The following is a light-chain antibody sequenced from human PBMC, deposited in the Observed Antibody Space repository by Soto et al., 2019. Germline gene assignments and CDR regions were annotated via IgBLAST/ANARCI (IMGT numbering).Light chain of an antibody. CDR2: DVS. V-gene: IGLV2-11*01. Sequence: QSVLTQPRSVSGSPGQSVTISCTGTSSDVGGYNYVSWYQQHPGKAPKLMIYDVSKRPSGVPDRFSGSKSGNTASLTISGLQAEDEADYYCCSYVGSYFYVFGTGTKVTVL. CDR1: SSDVGGYNY. CDR3: CSYVGSYFYV. J-gene: IGLJ1*01.